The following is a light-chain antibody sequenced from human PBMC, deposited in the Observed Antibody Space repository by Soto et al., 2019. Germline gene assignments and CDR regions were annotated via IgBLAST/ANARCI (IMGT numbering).Light chain of an antibody. J-gene: IGKJ1*01. CDR1: RSINSF. Sequence: ETVLTQSPGTLSLSPGEGATLSCRASRSINSFLAWYQQRRGQAPRLLIHGASNRATGIPDRFSGSGSGPDFTLTISRLEPEDFAVYYCQQYGGSPRTFGQGTKVDIK. CDR2: GAS. CDR3: QQYGGSPRT. V-gene: IGKV3-20*01.